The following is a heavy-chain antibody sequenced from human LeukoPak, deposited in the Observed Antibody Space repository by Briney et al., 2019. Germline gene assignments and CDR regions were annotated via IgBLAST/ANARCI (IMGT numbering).Heavy chain of an antibody. CDR3: ASPYDSSGYYCGY. J-gene: IGHJ4*02. V-gene: IGHV3-21*01. CDR1: GFTFSSYG. Sequence: GGSLRLSCAASGFTFSSYGMNWVRQAPGKGLEWVSSISSSSSYIYYADSVKGRFTISRDNAKNSLYLQMNSLRAEDTAVYYCASPYDSSGYYCGYWGQGTLVTVSS. D-gene: IGHD3-22*01. CDR2: ISSSSSYI.